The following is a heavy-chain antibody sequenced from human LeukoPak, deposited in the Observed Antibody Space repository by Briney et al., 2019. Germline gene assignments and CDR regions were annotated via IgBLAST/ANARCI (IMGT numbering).Heavy chain of an antibody. CDR2: IWYDGSQK. V-gene: IGHV3-33*01. Sequence: PGRSLRLSCAASGFTFGNYGTHWVRQAPGKGLEWVAVIWYDGSQKYYADSVKGRFTISRDNSKNTLYLQMNSLRAEDTAVYYCARPYCSSSNCPGRFDPWGQGTLVTVSS. J-gene: IGHJ5*02. D-gene: IGHD2-2*01. CDR3: ARPYCSSSNCPGRFDP. CDR1: GFTFGNYG.